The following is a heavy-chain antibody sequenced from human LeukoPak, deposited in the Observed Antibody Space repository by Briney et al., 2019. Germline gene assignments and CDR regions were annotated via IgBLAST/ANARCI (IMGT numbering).Heavy chain of an antibody. CDR1: GGSISSYY. D-gene: IGHD6-13*01. Sequence: PSETLSLTCTVSGGSISSYYWSWIRQPAGKGLEWIGRIYTSGSTNYNPSLKSRVTMSVDTSKNQFSLKLSSVTAADTAVYYCARHGRIAAAGPYYYYGMDVWGQGTTVTVSS. J-gene: IGHJ6*02. V-gene: IGHV4-4*07. CDR3: ARHGRIAAAGPYYYYGMDV. CDR2: IYTSGST.